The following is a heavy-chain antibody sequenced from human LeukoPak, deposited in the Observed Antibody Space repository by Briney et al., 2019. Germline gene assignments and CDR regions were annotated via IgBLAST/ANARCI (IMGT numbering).Heavy chain of an antibody. CDR3: ARENPYYFDY. CDR2: IYHSGST. CDR1: GYSISSGYY. Sequence: PSETLSLTCTVSGYSISSGYYWGWIRQPPGKGLEWIGSIYHSGSTYYNPSLKSRVTILVDTSKNQFSLKLTSVTAADTAVYYCARENPYYFDYWGQGTLVTVSS. J-gene: IGHJ4*02. V-gene: IGHV4-38-2*02.